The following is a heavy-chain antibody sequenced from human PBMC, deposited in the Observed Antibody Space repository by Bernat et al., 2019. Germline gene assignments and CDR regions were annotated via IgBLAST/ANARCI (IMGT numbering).Heavy chain of an antibody. Sequence: EVQLVQSGAEVKKPGESLKISCKGSVYSLTSYWIGWVRQMPGKGLEWMGIIYPGDSDTRYSPSFQGQVTISADKSISTAYLQWSSLKASDPAMYYCARHRCYSGYDDQFDYWGQGTLVTVSS. CDR1: VYSLTSYW. CDR3: ARHRCYSGYDDQFDY. V-gene: IGHV5-51*01. J-gene: IGHJ4*02. CDR2: IYPGDSDT. D-gene: IGHD5-12*01.